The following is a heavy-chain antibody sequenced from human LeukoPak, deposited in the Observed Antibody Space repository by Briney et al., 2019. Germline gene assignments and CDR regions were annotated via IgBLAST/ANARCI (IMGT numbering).Heavy chain of an antibody. D-gene: IGHD5-18*01. CDR2: IYYSGST. CDR3: ARYSYGSPIAQYNWFDP. CDR1: GGSIGSGGYY. Sequence: PSQTLSLTCTVSGGSIGSGGYYWSWIRQHPGKGLEWIGYIYYSGSTYYNPSLKSRVTISVDTSKNQFSLKLSSVTAADTAVYYCARYSYGSPIAQYNWFDPWGQGTLVTVSS. V-gene: IGHV4-31*03. J-gene: IGHJ5*02.